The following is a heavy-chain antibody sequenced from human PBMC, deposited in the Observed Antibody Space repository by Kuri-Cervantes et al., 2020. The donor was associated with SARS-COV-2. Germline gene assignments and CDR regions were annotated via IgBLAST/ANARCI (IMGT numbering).Heavy chain of an antibody. Sequence: GSLRLSCTVSGGSISSYYWSWIRQPPGKGLEWIGYIYYSGSTNYNPSLKSRVTISVDTSKNQFSLMLSSVTAADTAVYYCARVDSSGYIGFDYWGQGTLVTVSS. V-gene: IGHV4-59*08. J-gene: IGHJ4*02. D-gene: IGHD3-22*01. CDR2: IYYSGST. CDR3: ARVDSSGYIGFDY. CDR1: GGSISSYY.